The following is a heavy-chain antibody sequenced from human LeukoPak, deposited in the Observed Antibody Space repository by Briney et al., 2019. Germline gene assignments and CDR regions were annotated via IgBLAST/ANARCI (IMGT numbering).Heavy chain of an antibody. CDR1: GYTFTGYY. V-gene: IGHV1-2*04. CDR2: INPNSGGT. J-gene: IGHJ3*02. Sequence: ASVKVSCKASGYTFTGYYMHWVRQAPGQGLEWMGWINPNSGGTNYAQRFQGWVTMTRDTSISTAYMELSRLRSDDTAVYYCARENGAEGGSSSWPKRDAFDIWGQGTMVTVSS. D-gene: IGHD6-13*01. CDR3: ARENGAEGGSSSWPKRDAFDI.